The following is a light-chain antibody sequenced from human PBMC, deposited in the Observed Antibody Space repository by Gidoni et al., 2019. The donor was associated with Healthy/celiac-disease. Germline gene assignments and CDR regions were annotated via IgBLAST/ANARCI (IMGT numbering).Light chain of an antibody. CDR3: QAWDSSTAGV. V-gene: IGLV3-1*01. CDR1: KLGDKY. CDR2: QDS. Sequence: SYELTQPPSVSVSPGQTASITCSGDKLGDKYACWYKQKPGQSPVLVIYQDSKRPSGIPERFSGSNSGNTATLTISGTQAMDEADYYCQAWDSSTAGVFGGGTKLTVL. J-gene: IGLJ2*01.